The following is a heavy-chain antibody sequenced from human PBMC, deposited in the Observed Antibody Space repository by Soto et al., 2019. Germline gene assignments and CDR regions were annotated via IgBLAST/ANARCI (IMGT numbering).Heavy chain of an antibody. CDR1: GGTFSSYA. J-gene: IGHJ5*02. CDR2: IIPIFGTA. V-gene: IGHV1-69*13. D-gene: IGHD6-19*01. CDR3: ARGPQSSGWRGKWFDA. Sequence: ASVKVSCKASGGTFSSYAISWVRQAPGQGLEWMGGIIPIFGTANYAQKFQGRVTITADESTSTAYMELSSLRSDDTAVYYCARGPQSSGWRGKWFDAWGQGTMVTVS.